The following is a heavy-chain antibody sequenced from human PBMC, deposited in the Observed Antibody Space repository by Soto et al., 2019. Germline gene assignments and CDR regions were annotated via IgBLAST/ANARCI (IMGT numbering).Heavy chain of an antibody. CDR2: IIPILGIA. V-gene: IGHV1-69*08. J-gene: IGHJ4*02. CDR1: GGTFSSYT. D-gene: IGHD2-15*01. CDR3: ARDLGYCSGGSCYVDY. Sequence: QVQLVQSGAEVKKPGSSVKVSCKASGGTFSSYTISWVRQAPGQGLEWMGRIIPILGIANYAQKFQGRVTITADKSTSTAYMELSSLRSEDTAVYYCARDLGYCSGGSCYVDYWGQGTLVPVSS.